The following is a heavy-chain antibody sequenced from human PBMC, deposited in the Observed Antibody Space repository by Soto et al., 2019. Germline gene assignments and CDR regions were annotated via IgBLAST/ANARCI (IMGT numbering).Heavy chain of an antibody. CDR3: ARDDKRGYDFGY. D-gene: IGHD5-12*01. V-gene: IGHV3-21*01. Sequence: EVQLVESRGGLVKPGGSLRLSCVASGFTVTYYRINWVRQAPGKGLEWVASINGDSSYIFYADSLRGRFTISRDNARNSVYLQMHSLRADDSAVYYCARDDKRGYDFGYWGQGTLVTVYS. J-gene: IGHJ4*02. CDR2: INGDSSYI. CDR1: GFTVTYYR.